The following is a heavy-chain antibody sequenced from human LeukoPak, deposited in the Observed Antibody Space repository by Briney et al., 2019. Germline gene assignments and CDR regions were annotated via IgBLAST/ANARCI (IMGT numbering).Heavy chain of an antibody. J-gene: IGHJ6*03. CDR3: ARDGTPAFYYYMDV. V-gene: IGHV1-46*01. CDR1: GYTFTSYF. Sequence: ASVMVSCKASGYTFTSYFIHWVRQAPGQGLEWMGIINPSGGSTNYAQKFQGRVTMTRDTSTSTVYMELSSLRSEDTAVYFCARDGTPAFYYYMDVWGKGTTVTISS. CDR2: INPSGGST.